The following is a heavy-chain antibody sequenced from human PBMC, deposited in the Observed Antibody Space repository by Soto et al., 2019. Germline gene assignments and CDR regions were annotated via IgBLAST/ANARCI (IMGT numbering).Heavy chain of an antibody. D-gene: IGHD3-22*01. CDR1: GFLFSSYG. CDR3: AKERWPTDFYDSSGYVDY. CDR2: ISSDGSKT. J-gene: IGHJ4*02. V-gene: IGHV3-30*18. Sequence: PGGSLRLSCATSGFLFSSYGMHWVRQAPGKGLEWVTVISSDGSKTYYAESVKGRFTISRDNSKNMLYLQMNSLRPEDTAVFYCAKERWPTDFYDSSGYVDYWGQGTLVTVS.